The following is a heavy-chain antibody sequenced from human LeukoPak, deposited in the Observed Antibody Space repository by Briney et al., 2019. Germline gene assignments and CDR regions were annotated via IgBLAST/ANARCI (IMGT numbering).Heavy chain of an antibody. J-gene: IGHJ4*02. CDR1: GFIFSNYW. Sequence: GGSLRPSCAVSGFIFSNYWMSWVRQAPGKGLEWVATIKIDGSEIYYVDSVRGRSTISRDNVRNSLYLQMHSLRGEDTAVYYCAREGTLRAHWDPFDYWGQGTLVTVSS. CDR2: IKIDGSEI. V-gene: IGHV3-7*01. D-gene: IGHD7-27*01. CDR3: AREGTLRAHWDPFDY.